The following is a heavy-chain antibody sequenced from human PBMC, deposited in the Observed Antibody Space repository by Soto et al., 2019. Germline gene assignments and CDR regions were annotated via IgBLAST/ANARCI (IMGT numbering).Heavy chain of an antibody. CDR3: ARGLHSLFDY. CDR1: GFTFSNYG. V-gene: IGHV3-33*01. J-gene: IGHJ4*02. D-gene: IGHD2-21*01. CDR2: IWYDGNNK. Sequence: QVQLVESGGGVVQPGGSLRLSCAASGFTFSNYGMHWVRQAPGKGLEWVAVIWYDGNNKYYADSVKGRFTISRDNSNKTLYVQMTSLRAEDTAVYYCARGLHSLFDYWGQGTLVTVSS.